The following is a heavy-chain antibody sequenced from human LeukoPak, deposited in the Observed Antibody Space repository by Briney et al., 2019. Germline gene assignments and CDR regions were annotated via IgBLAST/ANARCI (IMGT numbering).Heavy chain of an antibody. Sequence: ASVKVSCKAFGYTFSSHAMNWVRQAPGQGLELTGWINTNTGIPTYAQGFAGRFVFSLDTSVTTSYLQITSLKPEDTAVYYCARDLVSAGFDIWGQGTMVTVSS. CDR2: INTNTGIP. CDR3: ARDLVSAGFDI. CDR1: GYTFSSHA. J-gene: IGHJ3*02. D-gene: IGHD6-6*01. V-gene: IGHV7-4-1*02.